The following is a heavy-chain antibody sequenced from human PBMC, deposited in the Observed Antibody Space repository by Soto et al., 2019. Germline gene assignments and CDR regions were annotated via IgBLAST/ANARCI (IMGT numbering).Heavy chain of an antibody. V-gene: IGHV3-74*01. Sequence: EVQLVESGGGLVQPGGSLRLSCEASGFTFSTFWMHWVRQAPGKGLVWVSRINSDGSSTYYADSVKGLVTISRDNAKNTLYLHLSSLRPEDTAVYYCARDFEYWGQGTLVTVSS. CDR1: GFTFSTFW. CDR3: ARDFEY. J-gene: IGHJ4*02. CDR2: INSDGSST.